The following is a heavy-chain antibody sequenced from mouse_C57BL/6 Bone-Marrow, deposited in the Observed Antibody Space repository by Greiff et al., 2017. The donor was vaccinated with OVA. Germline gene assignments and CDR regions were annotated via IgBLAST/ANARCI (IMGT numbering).Heavy chain of an antibody. J-gene: IGHJ2*01. CDR3: ARPGTNYFDY. CDR2: ISDGGSYT. V-gene: IGHV5-4*01. Sequence: EVQGVESGGGLVKPGGSLKLSCAASGFTFSSYAMSWVRQTPEKRLEWVATISDGGSYTYYPDNVKGRFTISRDNAKNNLYLQMSHLKSEDTAMYYCARPGTNYFDYWGQGTTLTVSS. D-gene: IGHD4-1*01. CDR1: GFTFSSYA.